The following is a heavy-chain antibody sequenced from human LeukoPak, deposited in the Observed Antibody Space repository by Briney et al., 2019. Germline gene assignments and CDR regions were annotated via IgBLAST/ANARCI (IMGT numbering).Heavy chain of an antibody. D-gene: IGHD3-10*01. J-gene: IGHJ4*02. CDR3: ATFGDLEGYYFDY. CDR2: IYHSGST. V-gene: IGHV4-30-2*01. CDR1: GGSISSGGYS. Sequence: SETLSLTCAVSGGSISSGGYSWSWIRQPPGKGLEWIGYIYHSGSTYYNPSLKSRVTISVDRSKNQFSLKLSSVTAADTAVYYCATFGDLEGYYFDYWGQRTLVTVSS.